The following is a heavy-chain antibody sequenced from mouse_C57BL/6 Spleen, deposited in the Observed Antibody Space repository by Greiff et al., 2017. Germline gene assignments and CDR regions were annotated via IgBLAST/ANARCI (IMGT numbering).Heavy chain of an antibody. Sequence: EVQRVESGGGLVKPGGSLKLSCAASGFTFSSYAMSWVRQTPEKRLEWVATISDGGSYTYYPDNVKGRFTISRDNAKNNLYLQMSHLKSEDTAMYYWSRDGHDGYYDYWGQGTTLTVSS. J-gene: IGHJ2*01. CDR3: SRDGHDGYYDY. D-gene: IGHD2-3*01. CDR1: GFTFSSYA. CDR2: ISDGGSYT. V-gene: IGHV5-4*01.